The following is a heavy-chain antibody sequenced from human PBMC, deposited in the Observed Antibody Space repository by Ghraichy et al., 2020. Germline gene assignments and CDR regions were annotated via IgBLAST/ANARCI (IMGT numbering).Heavy chain of an antibody. V-gene: IGHV3-49*03. Sequence: GGSLRLSCTASGFTFGDYAMSWFRQAPGKGLEWVGFIRSKAYGGTTEYAASVKGRFTISRDDSKSIAYLQMNSLRAEDTAVYYCAREQALFMGSSYWGQGTLVTVSS. CDR3: AREQALFMGSSY. CDR2: IRSKAYGGTT. D-gene: IGHD6-13*01. J-gene: IGHJ4*02. CDR1: GFTFGDYA.